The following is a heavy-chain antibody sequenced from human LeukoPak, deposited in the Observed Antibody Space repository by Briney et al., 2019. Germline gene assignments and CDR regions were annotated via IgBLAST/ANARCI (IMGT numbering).Heavy chain of an antibody. Sequence: SETLSLTCAVYGGSFSGYYWSWIRQPPGKGLEWIGEINHSGSTNYNPSLKSRVTISVDTSKNQFSLKLSSVTAADTAVYYCARVVYSSSRHYYGMDVWGQGTTDTVSS. CDR2: INHSGST. V-gene: IGHV4-34*01. D-gene: IGHD6-13*01. CDR1: GGSFSGYY. CDR3: ARVVYSSSRHYYGMDV. J-gene: IGHJ6*02.